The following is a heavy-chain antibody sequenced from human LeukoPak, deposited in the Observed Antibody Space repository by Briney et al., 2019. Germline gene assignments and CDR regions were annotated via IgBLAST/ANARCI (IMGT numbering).Heavy chain of an antibody. V-gene: IGHV3-11*06. CDR3: LIELKTAYDILTGYPYYYYMDV. J-gene: IGHJ6*03. D-gene: IGHD3-9*01. CDR2: ISSSSSYI. CDR1: GFTFSDYY. Sequence: PGGYLRLSCAASGFTFSDYYMSWIRQAPGTRLEWVSSISSSSSYIYYADSVKGRFTISRDNAKNSLYLQMNSLRAEDTAVYYCLIELKTAYDILTGYPYYYYMDVWGKGTTVTVSS.